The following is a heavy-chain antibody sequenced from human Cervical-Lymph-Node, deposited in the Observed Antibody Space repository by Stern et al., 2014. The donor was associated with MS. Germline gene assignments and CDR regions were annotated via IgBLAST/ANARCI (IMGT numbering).Heavy chain of an antibody. CDR1: GYTFTNNW. D-gene: IGHD1-1*01. Sequence: VQLVQSGAEVKKPGESLKISCKGSGYTFTNNWIAWVRQMPGKGLEWLGIIYPDDSDIRYSPSLQGHVTISADTSTNTAFLSRSSLRAADSPLYFCARHPPRRKWDDPNYGMDVWGQGTTVTVSS. J-gene: IGHJ6*02. CDR2: IYPDDSDI. V-gene: IGHV5-51*01. CDR3: ARHPPRRKWDDPNYGMDV.